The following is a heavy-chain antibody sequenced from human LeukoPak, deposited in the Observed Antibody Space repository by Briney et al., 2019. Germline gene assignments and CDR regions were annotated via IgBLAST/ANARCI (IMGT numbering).Heavy chain of an antibody. CDR1: GFTFSSYS. Sequence: GGSLRLSCAASGFTFSSYSMNWVRQAPGKGREWVSSISSSSSYIYYADSVKGRFTISRDNAKNSLYLQMNSLRAEDTAVYYCARFWVEYSSCWYSMDVWGQGTTVTVSS. J-gene: IGHJ6*02. V-gene: IGHV3-21*01. CDR3: ARFWVEYSSCWYSMDV. CDR2: ISSSSSYI. D-gene: IGHD6-13*01.